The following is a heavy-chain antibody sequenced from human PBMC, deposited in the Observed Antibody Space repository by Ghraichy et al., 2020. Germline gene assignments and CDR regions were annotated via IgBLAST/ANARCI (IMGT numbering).Heavy chain of an antibody. CDR3: ARVKYVLRYFDWLRPGAEYFQH. V-gene: IGHV1-46*03. Sequence: ASVKVSCKASGYTFTSYYMHWVRQAPGQGLEWMGIINPSGGSTSYAQKFQGRVTMTRDTSTSKVYMELSSLRSEDTAVYYCARVKYVLRYFDWLRPGAEYFQHWGQGTLVTVSS. D-gene: IGHD3-9*01. J-gene: IGHJ1*01. CDR1: GYTFTSYY. CDR2: INPSGGST.